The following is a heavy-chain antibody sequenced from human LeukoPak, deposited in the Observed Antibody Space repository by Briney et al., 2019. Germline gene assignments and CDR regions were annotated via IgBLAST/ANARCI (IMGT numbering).Heavy chain of an antibody. Sequence: ASVKVSCKASGYTFTSYYMHWVRQAPGQGLEWMGIINPSGGSTSYAQKFQGRVTMTRDMSTSTVYMELSSLRSEDTAVYYCARSRTGYYYMDVWGKGTTVTVSS. CDR1: GYTFTSYY. CDR2: INPSGGST. CDR3: ARSRTGYYYMDV. V-gene: IGHV1-46*01. J-gene: IGHJ6*03. D-gene: IGHD1-1*01.